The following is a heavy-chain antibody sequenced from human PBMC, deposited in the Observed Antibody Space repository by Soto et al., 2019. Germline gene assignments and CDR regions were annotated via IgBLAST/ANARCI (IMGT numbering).Heavy chain of an antibody. Sequence: LSLTCAVYGGSFSGYYWSWIRQPPGKGLEWIGEINHSGSTNYNPSLKSRVTISVDTSKNQFSLRLSSVTAADTAVYYCARRIVLMVYATRRNWFDPWGQGTLVTVSS. V-gene: IGHV4-34*01. J-gene: IGHJ5*02. CDR1: GGSFSGYY. D-gene: IGHD2-8*01. CDR2: INHSGST. CDR3: ARRIVLMVYATRRNWFDP.